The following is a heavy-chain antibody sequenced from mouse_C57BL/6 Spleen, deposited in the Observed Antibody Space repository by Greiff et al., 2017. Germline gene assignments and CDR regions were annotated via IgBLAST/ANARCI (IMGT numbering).Heavy chain of an antibody. CDR3: ARCSSYAMDY. D-gene: IGHD3-1*01. CDR2: IYPGSGNT. V-gene: IGHV1-76*01. J-gene: IGHJ4*01. CDR1: GYTFTDYY. Sequence: VQLQQSGAELVRPGASVKLSCKASGYTFTDYYINWVKQRPGPGLEWIARIYPGSGNTYYNEKFKGKATLTAEKSSSTAYMQLSSLTSEDSAVYFCARCSSYAMDYWGQGTSVTVSS.